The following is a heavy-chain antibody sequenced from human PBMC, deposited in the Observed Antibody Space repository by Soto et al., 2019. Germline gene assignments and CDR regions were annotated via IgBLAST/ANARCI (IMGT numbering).Heavy chain of an antibody. CDR3: ARGANDFITFYWYFEL. J-gene: IGHJ2*01. D-gene: IGHD2-21*02. CDR2: INAGNGNT. CDR1: GYTFTSYA. Sequence: QVQLVQSGAEEKKPGASVKVSCKASGYTFTSYAMHWVRQAPGQRLEWMGWINAGNGNTKYSQKFQGRVTITGDTSASTAYMELSSLRSEDTAVYYCARGANDFITFYWYFELWGRGTLVTVSS. V-gene: IGHV1-3*05.